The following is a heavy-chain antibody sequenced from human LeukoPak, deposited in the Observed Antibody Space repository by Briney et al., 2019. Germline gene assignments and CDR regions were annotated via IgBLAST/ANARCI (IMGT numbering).Heavy chain of an antibody. J-gene: IGHJ4*02. Sequence: SETLSLTCTVSGGSNYWGWIRQPPGKGLEWIGSIYYRGTTYYNPSLKSRVTISVDTSKNQFSLRLNSVTAADTAVYYCAIATGNYYWDFDYWGQGTLVTVSS. D-gene: IGHD1-26*01. CDR3: AIATGNYYWDFDY. CDR2: IYYRGTT. V-gene: IGHV4-39*01. CDR1: GGSNY.